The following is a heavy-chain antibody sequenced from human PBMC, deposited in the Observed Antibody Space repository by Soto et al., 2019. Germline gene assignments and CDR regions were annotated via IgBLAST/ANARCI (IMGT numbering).Heavy chain of an antibody. V-gene: IGHV1-69*13. CDR1: GGTFSSYA. Sequence: SVKVSCKASGGTFSSYAISWVRQAPGQGLEWMGGIIPIFGTANYAQKFQGRVTITADESTSTAYMELSSLRSEDTAVYYCAGGGGYSYGYITFYYYGMDVWGQGTTVTVSS. CDR2: IIPIFGTA. J-gene: IGHJ6*02. CDR3: AGGGGYSYGYITFYYYGMDV. D-gene: IGHD5-18*01.